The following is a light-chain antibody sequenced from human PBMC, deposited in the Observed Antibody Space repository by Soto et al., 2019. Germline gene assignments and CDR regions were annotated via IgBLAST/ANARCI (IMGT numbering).Light chain of an antibody. Sequence: DIQVTQSPSTLSASVGDRVTITCRASQPIRTWLAWYQEKPGKAPKLLIYAASSLQSGVPSRFSGSGSGTDFTLTISSLQPEDFATYYCQQSYSTPVTFGQGTKVDIK. CDR2: AAS. J-gene: IGKJ1*01. V-gene: IGKV1-39*01. CDR3: QQSYSTPVT. CDR1: QPIRTW.